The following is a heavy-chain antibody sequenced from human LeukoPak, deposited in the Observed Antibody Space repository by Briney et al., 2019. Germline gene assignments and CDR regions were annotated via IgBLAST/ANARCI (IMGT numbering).Heavy chain of an antibody. CDR3: SKAPTLATAGTD. V-gene: IGHV3-23*01. Sequence: QPGGSLRLFCAASGFTFSSYAMRWVRQSPGKGLEWVSGISGSGTGTYYADSVKGRFTISRDNSKSTLYLQMNSLKFEDTAVYYCSKAPTLATAGTDWGQGTLVTVSS. J-gene: IGHJ4*02. CDR2: ISGSGTGT. CDR1: GFTFSSYA. D-gene: IGHD6-13*01.